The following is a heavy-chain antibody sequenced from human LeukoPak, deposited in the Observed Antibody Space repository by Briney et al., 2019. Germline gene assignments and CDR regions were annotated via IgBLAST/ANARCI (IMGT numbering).Heavy chain of an antibody. CDR2: IIPILGIA. CDR3: ASNYDSSGYHDAFDI. Sequence: GASVKVSCKASGGTFSSYAISWVRQAPGQGLEWMGRIIPILGIANYAQKFQGRVTITADKSTSTAYMELSSLRSEDTAVYYCASNYDSSGYHDAFDIWGQGTMVTVSS. V-gene: IGHV1-69*10. CDR1: GGTFSSYA. J-gene: IGHJ3*02. D-gene: IGHD3-22*01.